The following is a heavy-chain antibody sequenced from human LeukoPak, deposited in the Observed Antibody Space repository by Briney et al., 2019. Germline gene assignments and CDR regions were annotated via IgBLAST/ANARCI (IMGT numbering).Heavy chain of an antibody. CDR2: IYYSGST. J-gene: IGHJ4*02. D-gene: IGHD1-26*01. CDR1: DGSISSSSYY. CDR3: ARVGATTFLDY. Sequence: SETLSLTCTVSDGSISSSSYYWGWIRQPPGKGLEWIGSIYYSGSTYYNPSLKSRVTISVDTSKNQFSLKLSSVTAADTAVYYCARVGATTFLDYWGQGTLVTVSS. V-gene: IGHV4-39*07.